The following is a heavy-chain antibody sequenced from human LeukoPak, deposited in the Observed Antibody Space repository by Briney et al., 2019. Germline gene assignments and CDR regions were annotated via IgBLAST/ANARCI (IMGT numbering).Heavy chain of an antibody. CDR2: ISSSGSTI. Sequence: GGSLRLSCAASGFTFSDYYMSWIRQAPGKGLEWVSYISSSGSTIYYADSVKGRFTISRDNAKNSLYLQMSSLRVEDTAVYYCARDPYSGSYGPYYYYYMDVWGEGTTVTISS. D-gene: IGHD1-26*01. J-gene: IGHJ6*03. CDR1: GFTFSDYY. CDR3: ARDPYSGSYGPYYYYYMDV. V-gene: IGHV3-11*04.